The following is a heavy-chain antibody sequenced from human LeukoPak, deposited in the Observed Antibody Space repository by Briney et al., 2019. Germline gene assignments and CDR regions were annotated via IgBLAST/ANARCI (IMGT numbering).Heavy chain of an antibody. V-gene: IGHV3-30*18. J-gene: IGHJ4*02. Sequence: GRYRRLYCAASGFTFSSYGMHWVRQAPSKGLEWVAVISYDGSNKYYADSVKGRFTISRDNSKNTLYLQMNSLRAEDTAVYYCAKDMFIYYYGSGPLGYWGQGTLVTVSS. CDR1: GFTFSSYG. CDR3: AKDMFIYYYGSGPLGY. CDR2: ISYDGSNK. D-gene: IGHD3-10*01.